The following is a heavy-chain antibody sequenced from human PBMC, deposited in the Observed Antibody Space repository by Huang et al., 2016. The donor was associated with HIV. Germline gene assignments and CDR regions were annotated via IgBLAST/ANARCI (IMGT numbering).Heavy chain of an antibody. D-gene: IGHD6-6*01. CDR3: ARDWSFGSSTSPAD. Sequence: QVQLVQSGAEVKNTGASVRVSCKASGYTFTDSNIHWVRQAPGQVLEWMGWINPKRGGTIYAQRFQGRITMTRDTTISTVHMDRRRIQSDDTAVYFCARDWSFGSSTSPADWGQGTLVTVSS. J-gene: IGHJ4*02. CDR1: GYTFTDSN. V-gene: IGHV1-2*02. CDR2: INPKRGGT.